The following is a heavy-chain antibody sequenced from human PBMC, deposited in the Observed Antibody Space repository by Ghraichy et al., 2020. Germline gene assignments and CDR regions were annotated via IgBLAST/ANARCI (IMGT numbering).Heavy chain of an antibody. CDR3: ARGYCTSTSCYSSD. CDR2: ISWSGTTI. V-gene: IGHV3-48*03. CDR1: GFTFNNYE. J-gene: IGHJ4*02. D-gene: IGHD2-2*02. Sequence: GGSLRLSCAASGFTFNNYEMNWVRQAPGKGLEWVSYISWSGTTIYYADSVKGRFTISRDDAKNSLYLQMNSLRAEDTAVYYCARGYCTSTSCYSSDWGQGTLVTVSS.